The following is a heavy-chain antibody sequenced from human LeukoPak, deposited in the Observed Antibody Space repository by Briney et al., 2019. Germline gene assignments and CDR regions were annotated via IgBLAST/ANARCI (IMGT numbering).Heavy chain of an antibody. J-gene: IGHJ4*02. CDR1: GGSFSGYY. Sequence: SETLSLTCAVYGGSFSGYYWSWIRRPPGKGLEWIGEINHSGSTNYNPSLKSRVTISVDTSKNQFSLKLSSVTAADTAVYYCARGEWLRLRKGFDYWGQGTLVTVSS. CDR2: INHSGST. V-gene: IGHV4-34*01. D-gene: IGHD5-12*01. CDR3: ARGEWLRLRKGFDY.